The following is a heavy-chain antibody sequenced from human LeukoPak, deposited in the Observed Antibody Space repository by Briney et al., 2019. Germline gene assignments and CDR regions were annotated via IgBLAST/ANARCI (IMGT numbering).Heavy chain of an antibody. V-gene: IGHV1-69*04. CDR3: ARDRMTTVTIYGMDV. CDR1: GGTFSSYA. J-gene: IGHJ6*02. Sequence: SVKVSCKASGGTFSSYAISWVRQAPGQGLEWMGRIIPILGIANYAQKFQGRVTITPDKSTSTAYMELSSLRSEDTAVYYCARDRMTTVTIYGMDVWGQGTTVTVSS. CDR2: IIPILGIA. D-gene: IGHD4-17*01.